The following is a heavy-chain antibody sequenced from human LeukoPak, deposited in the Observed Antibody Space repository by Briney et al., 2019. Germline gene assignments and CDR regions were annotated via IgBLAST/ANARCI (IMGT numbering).Heavy chain of an antibody. J-gene: IGHJ4*02. CDR2: IIPIFGTA. Sequence: SVKVSCKASGGTFSSYAISWVRQAPGQGLEWMGGIIPIFGTANYAQKFQGRVTITADESTSTAYMELSSLRSEDTAVYYCARMYYDFWSGYFGLVYYFDYWGQGTLVTVSS. D-gene: IGHD3-3*01. CDR3: ARMYYDFWSGYFGLVYYFDY. V-gene: IGHV1-69*13. CDR1: GGTFSSYA.